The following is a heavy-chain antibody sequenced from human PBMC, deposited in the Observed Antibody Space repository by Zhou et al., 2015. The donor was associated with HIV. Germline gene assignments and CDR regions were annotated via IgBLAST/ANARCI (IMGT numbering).Heavy chain of an antibody. J-gene: IGHJ4*02. Sequence: QVQLVQSGAEVKKPGSSVKLSCTASGGTFSSDGISWVRQAPGQGLEWVGGITPILGTADYAQKFQGRVTITADRSTSTVYMEVRSLRSDDTAVFYCARVDSSGGVFDYWGQGTLVTVSS. CDR2: ITPILGTA. CDR1: GGTFSSDG. CDR3: ARVDSSGGVFDY. V-gene: IGHV1-69*06. D-gene: IGHD3-22*01.